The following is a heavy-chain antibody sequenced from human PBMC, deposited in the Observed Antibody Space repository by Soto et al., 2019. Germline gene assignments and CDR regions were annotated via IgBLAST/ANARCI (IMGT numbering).Heavy chain of an antibody. V-gene: IGHV3-23*01. CDR3: AFNSGSGSYYFDY. J-gene: IGHJ4*02. Sequence: EVQLLESGGSLVQPGGSLRLSCAASGFTFSSYAMWWVRQAPGKGLECVSAISGGGETTYYADSVKGRFTISRDNSKHTLYLQMNSLRAEDTAVYYCAFNSGSGSYYFDYWGQGTLVIISS. CDR2: ISGGGETT. D-gene: IGHD3-10*01. CDR1: GFTFSSYA.